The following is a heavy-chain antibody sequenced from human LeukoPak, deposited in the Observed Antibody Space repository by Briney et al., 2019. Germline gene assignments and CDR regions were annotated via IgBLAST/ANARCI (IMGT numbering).Heavy chain of an antibody. J-gene: IGHJ3*02. CDR2: MHNSGSS. V-gene: IGHV4-59*01. D-gene: IGHD5-12*01. CDR1: SASTSHFY. Sequence: SETLSLSCTVSSASTSHFYWNWIRQPPGKGLEWIGYMHNSGSSKHNPSLKSRVTTSIDTSKNQFSLQLTSVTAADTAMYFCARSAEWLRNAFDIWGHGTLVIVSS. CDR3: ARSAEWLRNAFDI.